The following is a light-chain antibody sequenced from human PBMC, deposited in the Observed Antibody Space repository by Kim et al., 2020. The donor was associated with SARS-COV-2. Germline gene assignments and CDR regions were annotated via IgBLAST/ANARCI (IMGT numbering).Light chain of an antibody. CDR1: SANIGTNY. Sequence: QRVTIACSGSSANIGTNYVYWYQQLPGTAPKLLIYSNNQRPSGVPDRFSGSKSGTSASLAISGLRSEDEADYYCAAWDDNLSGPVIGGGTQLTVL. CDR3: AAWDDNLSGPV. CDR2: SNN. V-gene: IGLV1-47*02. J-gene: IGLJ3*02.